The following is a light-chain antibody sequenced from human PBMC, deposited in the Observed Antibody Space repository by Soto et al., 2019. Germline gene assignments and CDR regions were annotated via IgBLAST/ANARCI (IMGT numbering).Light chain of an antibody. CDR2: GAS. J-gene: IGKJ2*01. CDR1: QSISIN. V-gene: IGKV3-15*01. Sequence: EIVMTQSPGTLSVSPGERATLSCRASQSISINLAWYQQKLGQAPRLLIYGASTRATDIPARFSGSGSGTEFTLTISSLQSEDFAIYCCQQYDSWPPYTFGQGTKVEIK. CDR3: QQYDSWPPYT.